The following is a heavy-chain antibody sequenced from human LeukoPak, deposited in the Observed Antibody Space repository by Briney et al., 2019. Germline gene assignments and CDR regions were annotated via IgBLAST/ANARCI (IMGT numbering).Heavy chain of an antibody. CDR1: GGSISSYY. D-gene: IGHD4-17*01. V-gene: IGHV4-59*01. CDR2: IFDGGST. Sequence: SETLSLTCTVSGGSISSYYWSWIRQPPGKGLEWIGYIFDGGSTSYNPSLKSRVTISVDTSKNQFSLKLSSVTAADTAVYYCARGTTVTTFDYWGQGTLVSVST. J-gene: IGHJ4*02. CDR3: ARGTTVTTFDY.